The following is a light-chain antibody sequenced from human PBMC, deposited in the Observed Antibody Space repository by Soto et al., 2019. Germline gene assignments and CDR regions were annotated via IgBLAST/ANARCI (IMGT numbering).Light chain of an antibody. CDR2: KAS. CDR3: QHYNCYSEA. Sequence: DIQMTQSPSTLSGSVGDRVTITCRASQTISSWLAWYQQKPGKAPKLLIYKASTLKSGVPSRFSGSGSGTEFTLTISSLQPDDFATYYCQHYNCYSEAFGQGAKVELK. CDR1: QTISSW. V-gene: IGKV1-5*03. J-gene: IGKJ1*01.